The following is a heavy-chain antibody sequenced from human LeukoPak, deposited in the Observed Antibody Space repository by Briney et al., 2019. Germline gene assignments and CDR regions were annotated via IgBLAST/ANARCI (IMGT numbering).Heavy chain of an antibody. D-gene: IGHD1-1*01. CDR3: ARDGTTGTSGYFDY. J-gene: IGHJ4*02. Sequence: PGGSLRLPCAASGFTFSSYSMTWVGQAPGKGLEWVSSITPSSSYISYTDSVRGRFTISRDNAKTSLYLQMNSLRAEDTAVYFCARDGTTGTSGYFDYWGQGTLVTVSS. CDR2: ITPSSSYI. V-gene: IGHV3-21*01. CDR1: GFTFSSYS.